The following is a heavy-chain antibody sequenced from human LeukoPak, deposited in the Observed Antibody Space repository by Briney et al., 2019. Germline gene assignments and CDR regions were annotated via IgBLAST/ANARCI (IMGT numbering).Heavy chain of an antibody. CDR3: AKRYCKSATCRSDMDA. CDR2: IQSDGSNT. V-gene: IGHV3-30*02. Sequence: PGGSLRLSYAASGFTFSNYGMHWVRQAPGRGLEWVALIQSDGSNTYSADSVKGRFTISRDNPRNTLHLQMNRLRPEDTAVYYCAKRYCKSATCRSDMDAWGQGTTVTVSS. J-gene: IGHJ6*02. CDR1: GFTFSNYG. D-gene: IGHD2-15*01.